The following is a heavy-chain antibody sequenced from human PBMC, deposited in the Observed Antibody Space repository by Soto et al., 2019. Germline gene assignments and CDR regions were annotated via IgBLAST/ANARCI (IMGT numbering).Heavy chain of an antibody. CDR2: ISGSGGST. Sequence: PGGSLRLSCAASGFTFSSYAMSWVRQAPGKGLEWVSAISGSGGSTYYADSVKGRFTISRDNSKNTLYLQMNSLRAEDTAVYYCAKADTMIVVVISFDYWGQGTLVTVSS. D-gene: IGHD3-22*01. J-gene: IGHJ4*02. V-gene: IGHV3-23*01. CDR3: AKADTMIVVVISFDY. CDR1: GFTFSSYA.